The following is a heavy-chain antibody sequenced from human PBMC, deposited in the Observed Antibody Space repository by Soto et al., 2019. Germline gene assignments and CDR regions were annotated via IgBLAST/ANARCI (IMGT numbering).Heavy chain of an antibody. V-gene: IGHV4-59*12. D-gene: IGHD2-2*01. CDR1: GGYSNSYY. J-gene: IGHJ5*02. Sequence: SETLSLTCTVAGGYSNSYYWSWIRQSPGKGLEWIGYIHYSGSTNYNPSLKSRVTISVDTSKNQFSLKLTSVTAADTAVYYCAASYRRLGIIVVVPAAGRYNWFDPWGQGTLVTVSS. CDR2: IHYSGST. CDR3: AASYRRLGIIVVVPAAGRYNWFDP.